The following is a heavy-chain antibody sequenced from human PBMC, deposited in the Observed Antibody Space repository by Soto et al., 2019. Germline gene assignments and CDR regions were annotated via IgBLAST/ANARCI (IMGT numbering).Heavy chain of an antibody. D-gene: IGHD3-10*01. Sequence: ASGPTLVNPTQTLTLTCTFSGFSLSTSGMRVSWIRQPPGKALEWLARIDWDDDKFYSTSLKTRLTISKDTSKNQVVLTMTNMDPVDTATYYCARSMVRGVMDYGMDVWGQGTKVPVYS. CDR1: GFSLSTSGMR. J-gene: IGHJ6*02. V-gene: IGHV2-70*04. CDR2: IDWDDDK. CDR3: ARSMVRGVMDYGMDV.